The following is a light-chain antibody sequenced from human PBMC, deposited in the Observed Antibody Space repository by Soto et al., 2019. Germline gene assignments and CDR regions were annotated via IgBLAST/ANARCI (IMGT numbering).Light chain of an antibody. Sequence: QSVLTQPASVSGSPGLSIAISCTGTSRDVGGYNSVSWYQQQPGKVPKLMIYDVSNRPSGVSNRFSGSKSGKTASLTISGLQAADEGDYYCSSYTTGGSYVFGTGTKLTVL. CDR2: DVS. V-gene: IGLV2-14*01. CDR3: SSYTTGGSYV. CDR1: SRDVGGYNS. J-gene: IGLJ1*01.